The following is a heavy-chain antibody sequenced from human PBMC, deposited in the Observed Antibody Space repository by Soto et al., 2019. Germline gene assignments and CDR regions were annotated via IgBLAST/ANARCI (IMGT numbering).Heavy chain of an antibody. V-gene: IGHV3-72*01. CDR2: IRNKDRGYTT. CDR1: GSSFNDHY. Sequence: EEQLAESGGGLVQPGGSLRLSCAGSGSSFNDHYIDWVRQAPGKGLEWIGQIRNKDRGYTTEYAASVRGRFTISRDDSSNSLYLHMTSLKTEDTAVYYCSDLGTGFVPWGQGTLVTVSS. CDR3: SDLGTGFVP. J-gene: IGHJ5*02.